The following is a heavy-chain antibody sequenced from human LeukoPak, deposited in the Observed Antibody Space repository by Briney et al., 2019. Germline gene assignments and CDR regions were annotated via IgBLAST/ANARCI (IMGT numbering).Heavy chain of an antibody. V-gene: IGHV3-15*01. J-gene: IGHJ4*02. CDR2: IKRRSDGETT. Sequence: GGSLRLSCVASGFTFTNTWMTWVRQAPGKGLVWVARIKRRSDGETTDYAAPVKGRFTISRDDSKNTLYLQMNNLKTEDTAVYYCAKGSPLGGFDYWGQGTLVTVSS. D-gene: IGHD7-27*01. CDR3: AKGSPLGGFDY. CDR1: GFTFTNTW.